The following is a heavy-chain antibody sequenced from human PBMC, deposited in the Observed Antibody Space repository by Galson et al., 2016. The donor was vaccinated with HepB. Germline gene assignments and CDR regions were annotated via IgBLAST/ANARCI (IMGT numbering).Heavy chain of an antibody. CDR3: AREETTVTHPIDY. J-gene: IGHJ4*02. D-gene: IGHD4-17*01. Sequence: SLRLSCAAFGFTFRSYTMNWVRQAPGKGLEWVSSISSSSSYIYYADSVKGRFTISRDNATNLLYLQMNSLRADDTAVYYCAREETTVTHPIDYWGQGTLVTVSS. CDR2: ISSSSSYI. V-gene: IGHV3-21*01. CDR1: GFTFRSYT.